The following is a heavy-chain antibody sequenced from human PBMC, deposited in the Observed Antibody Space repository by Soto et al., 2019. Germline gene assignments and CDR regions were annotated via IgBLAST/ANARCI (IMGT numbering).Heavy chain of an antibody. CDR3: AKDIGIAARMSYGMDV. CDR1: GFTLSIFS. J-gene: IGHJ6*02. V-gene: IGHV3-43*01. CDR2: ISWDGGST. D-gene: IGHD6-6*01. Sequence: GGSLILSCAASGFTLSIFSMSWVRQAPGKGLEWVSLISWDGGSTYYADSVKGRFTISRDNSKNSLYLQMNSLRTEDTALYYCAKDIGIAARMSYGMDVWGQGTTVTVSS.